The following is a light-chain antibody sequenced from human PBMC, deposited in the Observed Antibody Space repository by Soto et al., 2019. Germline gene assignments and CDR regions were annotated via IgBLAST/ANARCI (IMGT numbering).Light chain of an antibody. CDR1: QSVSSN. CDR2: GAS. V-gene: IGKV3-15*01. J-gene: IGKJ1*01. Sequence: EIVMTQSSATLSVSPGERATLSCRASQSVSSNLAWYQQKPGQAPRLLIYGASTRATGIPARFSGSGSGTEFTLTISSLQSEDFAVYYCQQYNNGATFGQGTKVEIK. CDR3: QQYNNGAT.